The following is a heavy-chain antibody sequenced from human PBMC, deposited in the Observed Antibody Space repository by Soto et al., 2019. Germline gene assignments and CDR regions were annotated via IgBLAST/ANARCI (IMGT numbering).Heavy chain of an antibody. J-gene: IGHJ3*02. Sequence: PSETLSLSCTVSGDSISSYYWSWIRQPPGKGLEWIGYIHYSGSTNYNPSLKSRVTISVDTSKNQFSLRLSSVTAADTAVYYCARRYGSAFDIWGQGTMVTVSS. CDR3: ARRYGSAFDI. CDR2: IHYSGST. V-gene: IGHV4-59*08. CDR1: GDSISSYY. D-gene: IGHD3-10*01.